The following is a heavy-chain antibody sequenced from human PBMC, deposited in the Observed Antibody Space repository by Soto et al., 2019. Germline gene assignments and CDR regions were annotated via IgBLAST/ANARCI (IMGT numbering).Heavy chain of an antibody. CDR2: IYYSGST. Sequence: SETKSVPTSVAGGTSGDYDLRWIRQPPGKGLEWIGYIYYSGSTNYNPSLKSRVTISVDTSKNQFSLKLSSVTAADTAVYYCARVWGGAFDFWGQGTMVTVS. CDR1: GGTSGDYD. J-gene: IGHJ3*01. D-gene: IGHD3-10*01. V-gene: IGHV4-59*01. CDR3: ARVWGGAFDF.